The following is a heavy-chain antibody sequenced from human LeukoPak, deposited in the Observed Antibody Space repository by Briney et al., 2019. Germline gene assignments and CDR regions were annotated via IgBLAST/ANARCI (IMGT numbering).Heavy chain of an antibody. D-gene: IGHD1-26*01. CDR2: IYSGVNT. J-gene: IGHJ5*02. Sequence: SATLSLTCTVSGASVSSASYRTWIRQPPGKGVEWIAHIYSGVNTNYNPSLKSRVTISVDTSKNQFSLRLNSVTAADTAVYYCARSRAFNSGAFDPWGQGSLVTVSS. V-gene: IGHV4-61*01. CDR3: ARSRAFNSGAFDP. CDR1: GASVSSASYR.